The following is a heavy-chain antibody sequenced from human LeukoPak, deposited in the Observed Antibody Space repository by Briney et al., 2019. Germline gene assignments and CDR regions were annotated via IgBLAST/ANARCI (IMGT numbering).Heavy chain of an antibody. Sequence: SETLSLTCAVYGGSFSGYYWSWIRQPPGKGLEWIGEINHSGSTNYNPSLKSRVTISVDTSKNQFSLKLSSVTAADTAVYYCARALYYYDSSAMRARGAFDIWGQGTMVTVSS. CDR2: INHSGST. CDR1: GGSFSGYY. V-gene: IGHV4-34*01. D-gene: IGHD3-22*01. CDR3: ARALYYYDSSAMRARGAFDI. J-gene: IGHJ3*02.